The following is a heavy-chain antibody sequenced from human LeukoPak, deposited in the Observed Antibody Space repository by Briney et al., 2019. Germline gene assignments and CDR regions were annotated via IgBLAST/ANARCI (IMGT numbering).Heavy chain of an antibody. J-gene: IGHJ4*02. Sequence: ASVMVSCKASGGTFSSYAISWVRQAPGQGLEWMGGIIPIFGTANYAQKFQGRVTITADKSTSTAYMELSSLRSEDTAVYYCARVAVAGNFDYWGQGTLVTVSS. CDR2: IIPIFGTA. CDR1: GGTFSSYA. D-gene: IGHD6-19*01. V-gene: IGHV1-69*06. CDR3: ARVAVAGNFDY.